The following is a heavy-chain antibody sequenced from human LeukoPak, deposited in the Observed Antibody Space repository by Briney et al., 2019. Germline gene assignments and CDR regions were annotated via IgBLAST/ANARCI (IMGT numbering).Heavy chain of an antibody. V-gene: IGHV3-23*01. Sequence: GGSLRLSCAASGFTFSSYAMSCVRQAPGKGLEWVSSIRYSGGSIYYADSVKGRFTISRDNSKNTLYLHMNSLRAGDTAVYYWAQGGHIDYWGQGTLVTVSS. CDR1: GFTFSSYA. J-gene: IGHJ4*02. CDR3: AQGGHIDY. CDR2: IRYSGGSI.